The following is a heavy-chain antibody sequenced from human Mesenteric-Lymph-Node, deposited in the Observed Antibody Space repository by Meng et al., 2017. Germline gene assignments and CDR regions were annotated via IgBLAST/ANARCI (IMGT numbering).Heavy chain of an antibody. V-gene: IGHV4-59*01. CDR1: GGSISSYY. D-gene: IGHD6-19*01. Sequence: RLRHWVAGLLKHSETLSLSCAFSGGSISSYYWSWIRQPPGKGLEWIGYIYYSGSTNYNPSLKSRVTISVDTSKNQFSLKLSSVTAADTAVYYCARAYSSGWFTMSVWFDPWGQGTLVTVSS. CDR2: IYYSGST. J-gene: IGHJ5*02. CDR3: ARAYSSGWFTMSVWFDP.